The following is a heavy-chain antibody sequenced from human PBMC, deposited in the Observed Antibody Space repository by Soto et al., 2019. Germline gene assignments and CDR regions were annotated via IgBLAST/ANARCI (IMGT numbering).Heavy chain of an antibody. CDR1: GYRCSSYA. Sequence: SVKVYCKAFGYRCSSYAMHWLRQAPGQGLEWMGWISPGNGNTKYSQKFQGRVTITRDTSASTAYMELSSLGSEDTAVYYCARAFRAYCSHGSCCYPVGYWVQRTLVTVPS. D-gene: IGHD2-15*01. CDR2: ISPGNGNT. CDR3: ARAFRAYCSHGSCCYPVGY. V-gene: IGHV1-3*01. J-gene: IGHJ4*02.